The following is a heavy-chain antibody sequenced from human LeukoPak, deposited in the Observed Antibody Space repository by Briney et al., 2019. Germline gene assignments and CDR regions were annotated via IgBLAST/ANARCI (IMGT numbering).Heavy chain of an antibody. J-gene: IGHJ4*02. D-gene: IGHD3-3*01. CDR2: IIPIFGTT. V-gene: IGHV1-69*13. Sequence: SVKVSCKASGGTFSSYAIGWVRQAPGQGLEWMGYIIPIFGTTNYAQKFQGRVTITADESTSTAYMELSSLTSEDTAAYYCARGPRRAYYDLLGGYYLDLWGQGTLVTVSS. CDR3: ARGPRRAYYDLLGGYYLDL. CDR1: GGTFSSYA.